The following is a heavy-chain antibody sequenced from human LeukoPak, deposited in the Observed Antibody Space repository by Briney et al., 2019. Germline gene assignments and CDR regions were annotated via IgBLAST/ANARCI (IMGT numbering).Heavy chain of an antibody. CDR1: GGSISSGSYY. CDR2: IYTSGST. V-gene: IGHV4-61*02. Sequence: SETLSLTCTVSGGSISSGSYYWSWIRQPGGKGLEWIGRIYTSGSTNYNPSLKSRVTISVDTSKNQFSLKLSSVTAADTAVYYCARGYCSSTSCPFDPWGQGTLVTVSS. J-gene: IGHJ5*02. D-gene: IGHD2-2*01. CDR3: ARGYCSSTSCPFDP.